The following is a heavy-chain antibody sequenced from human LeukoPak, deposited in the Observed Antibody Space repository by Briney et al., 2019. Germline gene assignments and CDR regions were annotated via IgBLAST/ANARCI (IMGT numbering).Heavy chain of an antibody. CDR1: GFTFSSYS. J-gene: IGHJ4*02. Sequence: PGGSLRLSCAASGFTFSSYSMNWVRQAPGKGLEWVSSISSSSSYIYYADLVKGRFTISRDNAKNSLYLQMNSLRAEDTALYYCARDLQGTMIIVALFDYWGQGTLVTVSS. D-gene: IGHD3-22*01. CDR2: ISSSSSYI. CDR3: ARDLQGTMIIVALFDY. V-gene: IGHV3-21*04.